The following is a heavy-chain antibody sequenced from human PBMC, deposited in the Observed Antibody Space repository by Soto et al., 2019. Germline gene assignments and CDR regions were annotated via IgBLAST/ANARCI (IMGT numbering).Heavy chain of an antibody. Sequence: QVQLQESGPGLVKPSQTLSLTCPVSGGSISSGGYYWSWIRQHPGKGLEWIGYIYYSGCTYYNPSLNSRVTISVDTSKNQFSLKLSSVTAADTAGHDCARLGSPGEWDYFDYWGQGTLVTASS. J-gene: IGHJ4*02. CDR1: GGSISSGGYY. D-gene: IGHD1-26*01. V-gene: IGHV4-31*03. CDR3: ARLGSPGEWDYFDY. CDR2: IYYSGCT.